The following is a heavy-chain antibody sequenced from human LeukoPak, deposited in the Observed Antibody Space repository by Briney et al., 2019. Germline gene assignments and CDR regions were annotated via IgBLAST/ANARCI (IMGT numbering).Heavy chain of an antibody. V-gene: IGHV3-66*01. CDR2: IYSGGST. CDR3: AXTXXYSSGWSFDP. CDR1: GFTVSSNY. D-gene: IGHD6-19*01. J-gene: IGHJ5*02. Sequence: GGSLRLSCAASGFTVSSNYMSWVRQAPGKGLEWVSVIYSGGSTYYADSVKGRFTISRDNSKNTLYLQMNSLRAEDTAVYYCAXTXXYSSGWSFDPWGQGTLVTVSS.